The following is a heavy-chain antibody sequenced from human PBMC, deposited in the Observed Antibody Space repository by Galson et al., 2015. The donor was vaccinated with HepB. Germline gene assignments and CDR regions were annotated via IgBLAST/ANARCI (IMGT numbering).Heavy chain of an antibody. CDR2: INAGNGNT. V-gene: IGHV1-3*01. CDR3: ARWAFPDNAFDI. Sequence: SVKVSCKASGYTFTSYAMHWVRQAPGQRLEWMGWINAGNGNTKYSQKFQGRVTITRDTSASTAYMELSSLRSEDTAVYYCARWAFPDNAFDIWGQGTMVTVSS. J-gene: IGHJ3*02. D-gene: IGHD3-3*02. CDR1: GYTFTSYA.